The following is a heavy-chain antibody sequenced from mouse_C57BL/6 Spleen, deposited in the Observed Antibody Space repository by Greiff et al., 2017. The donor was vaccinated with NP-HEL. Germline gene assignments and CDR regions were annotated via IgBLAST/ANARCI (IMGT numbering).Heavy chain of an antibody. Sequence: EVQLQESGGGLVKPGGSLKLSCAASGFTFSDYGMHWVRQAPEKGLEWVAYISSGSSTIYYADTVKGRFTISRDNAKNTLFLQMTSLRSEDTAMYYCARPSNWAWFAYWGQGTLVTVSA. CDR3: ARPSNWAWFAY. V-gene: IGHV5-17*01. J-gene: IGHJ3*01. CDR2: ISSGSSTI. CDR1: GFTFSDYG. D-gene: IGHD4-1*02.